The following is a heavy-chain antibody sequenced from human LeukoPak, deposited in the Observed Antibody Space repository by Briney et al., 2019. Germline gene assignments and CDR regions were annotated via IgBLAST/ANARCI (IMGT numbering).Heavy chain of an antibody. CDR2: IKQDGSEK. J-gene: IGHJ4*02. D-gene: IGHD2-15*01. V-gene: IGHV3-7*03. Sequence: GGSLRLSCAASGFTFSSYWMSWVRQAPGKGLEWVANIKQDGSEKYYVDSVKGRFTIARDNAKNSLYLQMNSLRAADTDVYYCARDHGRYCSGGSCYFGGFFEYWGQGTLGTVSS. CDR1: GFTFSSYW. CDR3: ARDHGRYCSGGSCYFGGFFEY.